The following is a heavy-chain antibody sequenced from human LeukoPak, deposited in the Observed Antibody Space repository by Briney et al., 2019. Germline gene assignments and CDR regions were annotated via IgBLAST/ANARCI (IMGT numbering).Heavy chain of an antibody. Sequence: SVKVSCKASGGTFSSYAISWVRQAPGQGLEWMGRIIPIFGTANYAQKFQGRVTITTDESTSTAYMELSSLRSEDTAVYYCARGFGESDQNWFNPWGQGTLVTVSS. J-gene: IGHJ5*02. CDR3: ARGFGESDQNWFNP. CDR1: GGTFSSYA. V-gene: IGHV1-69*05. D-gene: IGHD3-10*01. CDR2: IIPIFGTA.